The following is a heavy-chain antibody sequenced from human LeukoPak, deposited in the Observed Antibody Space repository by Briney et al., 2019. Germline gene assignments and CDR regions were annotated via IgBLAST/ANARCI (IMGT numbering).Heavy chain of an antibody. CDR3: ARCCSGGSCFNY. CDR1: GFTFSSYW. Sequence: GGFLRLSCVASGFTFSSYWMSWVRQAPGKGLEWVANINQDGSEKYYVDSVKGRFTISRDNAKNTLYLQMNSLRAEDTAVYYCARCCSGGSCFNYWGQGTLVTVSS. D-gene: IGHD2-15*01. J-gene: IGHJ4*02. CDR2: INQDGSEK. V-gene: IGHV3-7*01.